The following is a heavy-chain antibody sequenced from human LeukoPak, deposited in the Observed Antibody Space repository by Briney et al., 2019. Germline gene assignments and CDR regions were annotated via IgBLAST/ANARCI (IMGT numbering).Heavy chain of an antibody. J-gene: IGHJ6*03. CDR1: GFTFSSYA. CDR3: VRDRAVGAAAQYMDV. Sequence: PGGSLRLSCAASGFTFSSYAMSWVRQAPGKGLEWVSAISGSGGSTYYADSVKGRFTISRDNSKNTLWLQMNSLRAEDTAVYYCVRDRAVGAAAQYMDVWGKGTTVTVSS. CDR2: ISGSGGST. V-gene: IGHV3-23*01. D-gene: IGHD6-13*01.